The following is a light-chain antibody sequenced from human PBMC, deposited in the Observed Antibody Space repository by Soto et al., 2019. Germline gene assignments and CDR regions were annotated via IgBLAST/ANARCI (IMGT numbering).Light chain of an antibody. CDR3: AAWDDSRRGRTV. J-gene: IGLJ7*01. CDR2: RNN. Sequence: QSVLTQPPSASGTPGQRVTISCSGSSSNIGSNYVYWYQQLPGTAPKLLIYRNNQRPSGVPDRFSGSKSGTSASLAISGLRSEDEADYYCAAWDDSRRGRTVFGGGTQLTVL. CDR1: SSNIGSNY. V-gene: IGLV1-47*01.